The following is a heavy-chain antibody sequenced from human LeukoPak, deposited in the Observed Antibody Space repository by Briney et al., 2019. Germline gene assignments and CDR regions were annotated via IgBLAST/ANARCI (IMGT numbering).Heavy chain of an antibody. CDR1: GYTFTSYD. D-gene: IGHD3-10*01. CDR3: ARGSVPLCFGGNWFDP. Sequence: VASVKVSCKASGYTFTSYDINWVRQATGQGLEWMGWMNPNSGNTGYAQKFQGRVTMTRNTSISTAYMELSSLRSEDTAVYYCARGSVPLCFGGNWFDPWGQGTLVTVSS. J-gene: IGHJ5*02. CDR2: MNPNSGNT. V-gene: IGHV1-8*01.